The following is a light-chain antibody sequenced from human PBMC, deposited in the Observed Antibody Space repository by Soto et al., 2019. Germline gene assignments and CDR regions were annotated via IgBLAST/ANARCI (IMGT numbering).Light chain of an antibody. CDR2: DDN. Sequence: QSVLTQPPSVSAAPGQTVTISCSGSSSNIGNYFVSWYRQLPGSAPKLVIFDDNQRPSGIPDRLSASKSGTSATLDITGLQTGDEADYYCGTWVISLNDYVFGSGTKLTVL. CDR3: GTWVISLNDYV. V-gene: IGLV1-51*01. J-gene: IGLJ1*01. CDR1: SSNIGNYF.